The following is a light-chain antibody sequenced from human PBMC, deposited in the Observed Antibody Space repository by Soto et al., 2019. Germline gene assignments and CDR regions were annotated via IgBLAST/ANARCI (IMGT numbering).Light chain of an antibody. J-gene: IGLJ1*01. CDR2: DVS. CDR1: SSDVGGYNY. CDR3: CSYAGSYTFP. Sequence: QSALTQPRSVSGSPGQSVTISCTGTSSDVGGYNYVSWYQQHPGKAPKLMIYDVSKRPSGVPDRFSGSKSGNTASLTISVLQAEDEADYYCCSYAGSYTFPFGTGTKVTVL. V-gene: IGLV2-11*01.